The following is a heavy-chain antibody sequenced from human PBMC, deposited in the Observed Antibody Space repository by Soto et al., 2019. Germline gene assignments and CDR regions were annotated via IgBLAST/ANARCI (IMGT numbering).Heavy chain of an antibody. J-gene: IGHJ5*02. Sequence: QVQLVQSGAEVKKPGASVKVSCKASGYTFTSYDINWVRQATGQGLEWMGWMNPNSGNTGYAQKFQGRVTMTRNTSISRAYMALSSLRSEDTAVYYCARGAGLRYFGWFPRGRRGEFLDPWGQGTLVTVSS. CDR3: ARGAGLRYFGWFPRGRRGEFLDP. D-gene: IGHD3-9*01. CDR1: GYTFTSYD. V-gene: IGHV1-8*01. CDR2: MNPNSGNT.